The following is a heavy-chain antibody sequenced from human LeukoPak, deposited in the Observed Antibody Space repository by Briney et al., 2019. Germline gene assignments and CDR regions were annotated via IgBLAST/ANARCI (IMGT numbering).Heavy chain of an antibody. CDR1: GFTFSIYA. CDR2: ISGSGGST. J-gene: IGHJ4*02. CDR3: AKDSRSLDY. V-gene: IGHV3-23*01. Sequence: GGSLRLSCPPSGFTFSIYAMSWVRHAPGKGLECVSAISGSGGSTYYADSVKGRFTISRDNSKNTLYLQMNSLRAEDTAVYYCAKDSRSLDYWGQGTLVTVSS.